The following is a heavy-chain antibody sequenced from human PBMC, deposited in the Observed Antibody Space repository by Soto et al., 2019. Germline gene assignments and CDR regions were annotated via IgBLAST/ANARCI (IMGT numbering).Heavy chain of an antibody. D-gene: IGHD2-15*01. CDR1: GFSLSTSGVG. CDR3: AHRPSYCSGGSCYSGFDY. CDR2: IYWDDDK. Sequence: QITLKESGPTLVKPTQTLTLTCTFSGFSLSTSGVGVGWIRQPPGKALEWLALIYWDDDKRYSPSLKSRLTITKDTSKNQVVPTMTHMDPVDTATYYCAHRPSYCSGGSCYSGFDYWGQGTLVTVSS. J-gene: IGHJ4*02. V-gene: IGHV2-5*02.